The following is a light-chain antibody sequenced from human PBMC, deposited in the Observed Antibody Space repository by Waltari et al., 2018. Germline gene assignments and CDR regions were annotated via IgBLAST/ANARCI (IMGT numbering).Light chain of an antibody. CDR2: AAS. CDR3: QQYYDYLRT. CDR1: QSVSTY. J-gene: IGKJ1*01. Sequence: AIRMTQSPSSLSASTGASVTIPCRANQSVSTYLAWYQQKPGKAPKLLIYAASTLQRGVPSRFSGSGSGTDFTLTISCLQSEDFATYYCQQYYDYLRTFGPGTKVEIK. V-gene: IGKV1-8*01.